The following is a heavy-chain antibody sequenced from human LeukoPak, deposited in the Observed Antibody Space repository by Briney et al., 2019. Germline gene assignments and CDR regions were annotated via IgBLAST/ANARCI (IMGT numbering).Heavy chain of an antibody. CDR2: ISWNSGSI. CDR1: GFTFDDYA. D-gene: IGHD1-1*01. Sequence: PGGSLRLSCAASGFTFDDYAMHWVRQAPGKGLEWVSGISWNSGSIGYADSVKGRFTLSRDDSRNTVYLQLNNLRVEDTAIYYCAKANWVSNADAVWWGQGTQVTVSS. V-gene: IGHV3-9*01. J-gene: IGHJ4*02. CDR3: AKANWVSNADAVW.